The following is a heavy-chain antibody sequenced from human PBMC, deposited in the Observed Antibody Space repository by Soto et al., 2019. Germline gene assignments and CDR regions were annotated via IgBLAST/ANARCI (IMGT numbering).Heavy chain of an antibody. CDR3: ALGRGATTGLDY. CDR1: GGSFSGYY. J-gene: IGHJ4*02. V-gene: IGHV4-34*01. CDR2: INHSGST. D-gene: IGHD1-26*01. Sequence: NPSETLSLTCAVYGGSFSGYYWSWIRQPPGKGLEWIGEINHSGSTNYNPSLKSRVTISVDTSKNQFSLKLSSVTAADTAVYYCALGRGATTGLDYWGQGTLVTVSS.